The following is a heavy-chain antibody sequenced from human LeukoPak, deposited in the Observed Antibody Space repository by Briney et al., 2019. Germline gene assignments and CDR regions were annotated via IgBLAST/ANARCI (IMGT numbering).Heavy chain of an antibody. V-gene: IGHV3-53*01. CDR3: ARGERLGYDKFGGEYFQH. Sequence: PGGSLRLSCAASGFTVSSNYMSWVRQAPGKGLEWVSVIYSGGSTYYADSVKGRFTISRDNAKNSLYLQMNSLRAEDTAVYYCARGERLGYDKFGGEYFQHWGQGTLVTVSS. CDR1: GFTVSSNY. CDR2: IYSGGST. J-gene: IGHJ1*01. D-gene: IGHD3-10*01.